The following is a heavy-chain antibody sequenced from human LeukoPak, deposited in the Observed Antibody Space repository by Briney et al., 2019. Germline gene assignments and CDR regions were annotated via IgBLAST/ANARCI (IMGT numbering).Heavy chain of an antibody. CDR3: ANYCSGGSCSHPNPN. Sequence: PSETLSLTCTVSGGSISSSSYYWGWIRQPPGKGLEWIGSIYYSGSTYYNPSLKSRVTISVDTSKNQFSLKLSSVTAADTAVYYCANYCSGGSCSHPNPNWGQGTLVTVSS. CDR2: IYYSGST. V-gene: IGHV4-39*07. CDR1: GGSISSSSYY. D-gene: IGHD2-15*01. J-gene: IGHJ4*02.